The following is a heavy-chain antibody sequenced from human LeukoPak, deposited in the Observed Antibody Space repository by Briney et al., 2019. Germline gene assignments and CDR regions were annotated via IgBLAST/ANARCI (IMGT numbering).Heavy chain of an antibody. J-gene: IGHJ4*02. CDR3: ARVVGTDEGADY. Sequence: QPGGSLRPSCAASGFTFRHYWMNWVRQASGKGLEWVANIKPDGSEKRYADSVKGRFTISRDNAENSLYLQMNSLRAEDTAVYYCARVVGTDEGADYWGQGTLVTVSS. CDR2: IKPDGSEK. D-gene: IGHD1-7*01. CDR1: GFTFRHYW. V-gene: IGHV3-7*04.